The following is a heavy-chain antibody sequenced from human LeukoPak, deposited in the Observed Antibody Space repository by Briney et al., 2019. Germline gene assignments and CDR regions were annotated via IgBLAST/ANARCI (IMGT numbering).Heavy chain of an antibody. CDR2: INPNSGGT. D-gene: IGHD2-2*01. Sequence: GASVKVSCKASGYTFTSYGISWVRQAPGQGLEWMGWINPNSGGTNYAQKFQGRVTVTRDTSISTAYMELSRLRSDDTAVYYCARDLTGAPAARKNWFDPWGQGTLVTVSS. V-gene: IGHV1-2*02. J-gene: IGHJ5*02. CDR1: GYTFTSYG. CDR3: ARDLTGAPAARKNWFDP.